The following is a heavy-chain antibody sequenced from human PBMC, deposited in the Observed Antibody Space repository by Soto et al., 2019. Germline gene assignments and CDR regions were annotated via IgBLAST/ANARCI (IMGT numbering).Heavy chain of an antibody. CDR1: GYTFTSYG. D-gene: IGHD3-22*01. Sequence: GASVKVSCKASGYTFTSYGISWVRQAPGQGLEWMGWISAYNGNTNYAQKLQGRVTMTTDTSTSTAYMELRSLRSDDTAVYYCARGHYYDSSGQYYYYYGMDVWGQGTTVTVS. J-gene: IGHJ6*02. CDR3: ARGHYYDSSGQYYYYYGMDV. CDR2: ISAYNGNT. V-gene: IGHV1-18*01.